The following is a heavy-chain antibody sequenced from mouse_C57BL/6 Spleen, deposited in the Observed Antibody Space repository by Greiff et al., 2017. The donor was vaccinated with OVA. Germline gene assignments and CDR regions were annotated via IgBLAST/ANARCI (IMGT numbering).Heavy chain of an antibody. D-gene: IGHD2-12*01. CDR3: ARRLDDVGAFYYAMDY. Sequence: VQLQQSGGGLVKPGGSLKLSCAASGFTFSDYGMHWVRQAPEKGLEWVAYISSGSSTIYYADTMKGRFTISRDNAKNTLFLQMTSLRSEDTAMYYCARRLDDVGAFYYAMDYWGQGTSVTVSS. CDR1: GFTFSDYG. J-gene: IGHJ4*01. V-gene: IGHV5-17*01. CDR2: ISSGSSTI.